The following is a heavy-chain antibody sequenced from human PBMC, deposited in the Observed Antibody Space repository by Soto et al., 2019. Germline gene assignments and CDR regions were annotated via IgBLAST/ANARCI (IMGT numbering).Heavy chain of an antibody. CDR3: ARYTIFGVPNYYYYGMDV. Sequence: PSETLSLTCTVSGGSISSGDYYWSWIRQPPGKGLEWIGYIYYSGSTYYNPSLKSRVTISVDTSKNQFSLKLSSVTAADTAVYYCARYTIFGVPNYYYYGMDVWGQGTTVTVSS. CDR2: IYYSGST. D-gene: IGHD3-3*01. J-gene: IGHJ6*02. V-gene: IGHV4-30-4*01. CDR1: GGSISSGDYY.